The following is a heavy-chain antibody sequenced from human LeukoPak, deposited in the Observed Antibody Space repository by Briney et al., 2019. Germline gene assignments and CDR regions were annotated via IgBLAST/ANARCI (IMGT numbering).Heavy chain of an antibody. CDR3: ARYDTTYGMDV. J-gene: IGHJ6*02. Sequence: SETLSLTCTVSGGSISSYYWSWIRQPPGKGLEWIGYIYYSGSTNYNPSLKSRVTKSVDTSKNQFSLKLSSVTAADTAVYYCARYDTTYGMDVWGQGTTVTVSS. V-gene: IGHV4-59*01. CDR1: GGSISSYY. CDR2: IYYSGST. D-gene: IGHD1-1*01.